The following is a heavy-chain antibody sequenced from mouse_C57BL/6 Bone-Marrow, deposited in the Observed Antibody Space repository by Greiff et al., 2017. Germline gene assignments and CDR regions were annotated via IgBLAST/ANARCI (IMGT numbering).Heavy chain of an antibody. CDR3: ERDDDYCGSYGFAY. J-gene: IGHJ3*01. CDR1: GFTFSDYG. V-gene: IGHV5-17*01. D-gene: IGHD1-1*01. CDR2: ISSGSSTI. Sequence: EVKVVESGGGLVKPGGSLKLSCAASGFTFSDYGMHWVRQAPEKGLEWVAYISSGSSTIYYADTVKGRFTISRDNAKNTMFLQMTSLRSEDTAMYYCERDDDYCGSYGFAYWGQGALITVSA.